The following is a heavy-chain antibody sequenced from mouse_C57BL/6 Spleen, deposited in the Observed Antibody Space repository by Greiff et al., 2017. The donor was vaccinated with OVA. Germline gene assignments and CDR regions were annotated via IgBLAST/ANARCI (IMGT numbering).Heavy chain of an antibody. CDR3: ARGTTVVATGY. CDR1: GYTFTDYY. V-gene: IGHV1-19*01. CDR2: INPYNGGT. D-gene: IGHD1-1*01. J-gene: IGHJ2*01. Sequence: EVQLVESGPVLVKPGASVKMSCKASGYTFTDYYMNWVKQSHGKSLEWIGVINPYNGGTSYNQKFKGKATLTVDKSSSTAYMELNSLTSEDSAVYYCARGTTVVATGYWGQGTTLTVSS.